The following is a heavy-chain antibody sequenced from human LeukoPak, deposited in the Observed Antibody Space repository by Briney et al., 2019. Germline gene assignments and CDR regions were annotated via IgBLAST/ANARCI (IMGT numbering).Heavy chain of an antibody. J-gene: IGHJ6*02. Sequence: PGGSLRLSCAASGVTFSSYSMNWVRQAPGKGLEWVSSISSSSSYIYYADSVKGRFTISRDNAKNSLYLQMNSLRAEDTAVYYCARDAVDTANAVWGQGTTVTVSS. CDR3: ARDAVDTANAV. V-gene: IGHV3-21*01. CDR2: ISSSSSYI. D-gene: IGHD5-18*01. CDR1: GVTFSSYS.